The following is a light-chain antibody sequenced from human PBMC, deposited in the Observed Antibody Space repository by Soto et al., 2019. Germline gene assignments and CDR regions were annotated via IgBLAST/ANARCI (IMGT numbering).Light chain of an antibody. Sequence: ILMTQSPATLSVSPGERATLSCRASQSVSNYLAWYQQKPGQAPRLLIYDASTRATGIPARFSGSGSGTEFTLTISGLQSEDFAVYYCQQYNNWPPRTFGQGTKVEIK. V-gene: IGKV3-15*01. CDR3: QQYNNWPPRT. CDR2: DAS. J-gene: IGKJ1*01. CDR1: QSVSNY.